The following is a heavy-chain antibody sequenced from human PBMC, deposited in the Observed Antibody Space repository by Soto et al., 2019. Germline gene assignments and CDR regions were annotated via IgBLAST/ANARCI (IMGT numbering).Heavy chain of an antibody. CDR3: TTDGARFYYGSGSYYNHYGMDV. CDR1: GFTFSNAW. J-gene: IGHJ6*02. CDR2: IKRKTDGGTT. D-gene: IGHD3-10*01. Sequence: EVQLVESGGGLVKPGGSLRLSCAASGFTFSNAWMNWVRQAPGKGLEWVGRIKRKTDGGTTDYAAPVKGRFTISRDDSKNTLYLQMNSLKTEDTAVYYCTTDGARFYYGSGSYYNHYGMDVWGQGTTVTVSS. V-gene: IGHV3-15*07.